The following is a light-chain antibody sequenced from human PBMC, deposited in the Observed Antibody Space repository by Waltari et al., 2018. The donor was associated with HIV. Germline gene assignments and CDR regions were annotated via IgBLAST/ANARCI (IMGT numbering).Light chain of an antibody. CDR2: EVS. CDR3: CSFAGSRV. J-gene: IGLJ3*02. V-gene: IGLV2-23*02. CDR1: RSDVGNYNL. Sequence: QSALTQPASVSGSPGQSITISCTGTRSDVGNYNLFSCYQQHPGKAPKLMIYEVSKRPSGVSNRFSGSKSGNTASLTISGLQAEDEADYYCCSFAGSRVFGGGTKLTVL.